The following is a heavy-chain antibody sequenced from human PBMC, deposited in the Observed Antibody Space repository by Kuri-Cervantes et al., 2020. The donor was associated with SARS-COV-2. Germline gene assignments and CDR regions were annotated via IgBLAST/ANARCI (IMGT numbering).Heavy chain of an antibody. Sequence: ETLSLTCAVSGGSISSSNWWSWVRQPPGKGLEWVSYISSSSSTIYYADSVKGRFTISRDNAKDSLYLQMNSLRDEDTAVYYCARDYVDIVATIKGGFYFDYWGQGTRVTVSS. CDR2: ISSSSSTI. D-gene: IGHD5-12*01. CDR3: ARDYVDIVATIKGGFYFDY. J-gene: IGHJ4*02. V-gene: IGHV3-48*02. CDR1: GGSISSSN.